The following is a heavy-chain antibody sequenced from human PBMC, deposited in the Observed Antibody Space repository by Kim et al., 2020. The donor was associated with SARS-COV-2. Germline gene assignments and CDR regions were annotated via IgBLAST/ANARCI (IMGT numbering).Heavy chain of an antibody. CDR2: IYYSGST. CDR3: ARVPGTKIVVVIDWYFDL. J-gene: IGHJ2*01. Sequence: SETLSLTCTVSGGSISSGGYYWSWIRQHPGKGLEWIGYIYYSGSTYYNPSLKSRVTISVDTSKNQFSLKLSSVTAADTAVYYCARVPGTKIVVVIDWYFDLWGRGTLVTVSS. CDR1: GGSISSGGYY. V-gene: IGHV4-31*03. D-gene: IGHD3-22*01.